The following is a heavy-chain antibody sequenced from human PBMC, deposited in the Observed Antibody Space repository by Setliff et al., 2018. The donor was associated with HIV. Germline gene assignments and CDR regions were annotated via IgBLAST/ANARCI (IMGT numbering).Heavy chain of an antibody. J-gene: IGHJ4*02. D-gene: IGHD3-3*01. Sequence: SETLSLTCAVYGGSFSGFSWNWIRQPPGKGLEWIRDINNYGVTLYTSSLAGRVTISVNTSKNQFSLTLKSLTVADTALYFCSRGTTLRGSFTGVVYTAPLPSFDTWSQGSLVTVAS. V-gene: IGHV4-34*01. CDR1: GGSFSGFS. CDR3: SRGTTLRGSFTGVVYTAPLPSFDT. CDR2: INNYGVT.